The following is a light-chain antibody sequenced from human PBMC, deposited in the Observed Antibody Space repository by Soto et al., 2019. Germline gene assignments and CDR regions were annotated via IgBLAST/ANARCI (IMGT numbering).Light chain of an antibody. V-gene: IGLV2-8*01. J-gene: IGLJ3*02. CDR2: DVT. CDR3: SSYAGSNTMV. CDR1: YEVVGGYNY. Sequence: QSVLTQPPSASGSPGQSVTISCTGTYEVVGGYNYVAWYQQHPGKAPKLMIYDVTKRPSGVPDRFSGSKFGSTASLTVSGLQAEDEADYYCSSYAGSNTMVFGGGTKLTVL.